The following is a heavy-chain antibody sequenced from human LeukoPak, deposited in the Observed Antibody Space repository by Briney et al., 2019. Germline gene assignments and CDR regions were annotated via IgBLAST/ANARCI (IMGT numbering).Heavy chain of an antibody. CDR1: GGSFSSSSYY. V-gene: IGHV4-39*07. CDR2: IYYSGST. Sequence: SETLSLTCAVYGGSFSSSSYYWGWIRQPPGKGLEWIGSIYYSGSTYYNPSLKSRVTISVDTSKNQFSLKLSSVTAADTAVYYCAREAQWLVRYFDYWGQGTLVTVSS. CDR3: AREAQWLVRYFDY. D-gene: IGHD6-19*01. J-gene: IGHJ4*02.